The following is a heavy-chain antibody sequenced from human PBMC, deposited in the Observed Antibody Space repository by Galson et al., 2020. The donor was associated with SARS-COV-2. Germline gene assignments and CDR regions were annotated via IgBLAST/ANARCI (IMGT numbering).Heavy chain of an antibody. CDR3: ARAAQTYYDFWSGYYNAPHFDY. CDR1: GGSISSYY. CDR2: IYYNGNT. D-gene: IGHD3-3*01. Sequence: SETLSLTCTVSGGSISSYYWSWIRPPPGKGLEWLGYIYYNGNTHYNPSLKSRVTISVDTSKNQFSRKLSSVTAADTAVYYCARAAQTYYDFWSGYYNAPHFDYWGQGTLVAVSS. J-gene: IGHJ4*02. V-gene: IGHV4-59*01.